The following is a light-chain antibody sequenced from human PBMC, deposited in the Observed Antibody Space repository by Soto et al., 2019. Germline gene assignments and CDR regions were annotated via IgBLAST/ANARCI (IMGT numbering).Light chain of an antibody. J-gene: IGKJ1*01. CDR2: GAS. Sequence: IVLTQSPGTLSLSTGDRATLSCRASQSVSSSYLAWYQQKPGQAPRLLSYGASSRATGIPDRFSGSGSGTDFTLTISRLEPEDFAVYYCQQYGSSQSFGQGTKVEIK. CDR1: QSVSSSY. V-gene: IGKV3-20*01. CDR3: QQYGSSQS.